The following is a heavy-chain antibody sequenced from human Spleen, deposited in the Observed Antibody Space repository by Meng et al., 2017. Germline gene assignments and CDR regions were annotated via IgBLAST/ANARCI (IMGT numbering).Heavy chain of an antibody. Sequence: SLNTSGAASGSTFSSYAMHWVRQAPGKGLEWVVVIPYDGSTKYYADYVKGGFTISRDNSKNTLYLQMNSLRAEDTAVYYCARDLAYYDILTGSSIWGQGTMVTVSS. D-gene: IGHD3-9*01. J-gene: IGHJ3*02. CDR1: GSTFSSYA. CDR2: IPYDGSTK. V-gene: IGHV3-30*01. CDR3: ARDLAYYDILTGSSI.